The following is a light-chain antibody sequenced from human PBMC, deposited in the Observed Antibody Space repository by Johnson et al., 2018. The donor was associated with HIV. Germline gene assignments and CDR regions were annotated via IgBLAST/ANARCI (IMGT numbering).Light chain of an antibody. CDR1: SSNIGNNY. Sequence: QSVLTQPPSVSAAPGQKVTISCSGSSSNIGNNYVSWYQQLPRTAPKLLIYDNNKRPSGIPDRFSGSKSGTSATLGITGLQTGDEADYYCGTWDSSLSIYVFGTVTKVTVL. CDR3: GTWDSSLSIYV. V-gene: IGLV1-51*01. CDR2: DNN. J-gene: IGLJ1*01.